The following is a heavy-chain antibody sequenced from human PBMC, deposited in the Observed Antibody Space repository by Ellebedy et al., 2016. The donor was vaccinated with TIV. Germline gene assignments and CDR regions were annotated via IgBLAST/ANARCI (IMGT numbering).Heavy chain of an antibody. CDR1: GGSISSSSYY. CDR2: IYYSGST. V-gene: IGHV4-39*01. J-gene: IGHJ3*02. Sequence: MPSETLSLTCTVSGGSISSSSYYWGWIRQPPGKGLEWIGSIYYSGSTYYNPSLKSRVTISVDTSKNQFSRKLSSVTAADTAVYYCARPYSGSYFGAFDIWGQGTMVTVSS. CDR3: ARPYSGSYFGAFDI. D-gene: IGHD1-26*01.